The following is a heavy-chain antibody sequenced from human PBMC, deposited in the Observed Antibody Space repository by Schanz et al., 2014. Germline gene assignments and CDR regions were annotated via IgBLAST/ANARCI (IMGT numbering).Heavy chain of an antibody. V-gene: IGHV3-11*06. J-gene: IGHJ6*02. CDR2: ISSSSSYT. CDR1: GFTFSDYY. D-gene: IGHD4-17*01. CDR3: AKDRGGDYEVSYYYGMDV. Sequence: QVQLVESGGGLVKPGGSLRLSCVASGFTFSDYYMSWIRQAPGKGLEWVSYISSSSSYTNYADSVKGRFTISRDNAKNSLYLQMNSRRAEDTAVYYCAKDRGGDYEVSYYYGMDVWGQGTTVTVSS.